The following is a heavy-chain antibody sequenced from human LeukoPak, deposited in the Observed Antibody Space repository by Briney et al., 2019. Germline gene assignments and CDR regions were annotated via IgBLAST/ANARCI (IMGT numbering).Heavy chain of an antibody. V-gene: IGHV3-33*01. CDR1: GFNFRNYD. D-gene: IGHD3-22*01. J-gene: IGHJ3*02. CDR3: ARAYYFDTTGHDSDALDI. Sequence: GGSLRLSCAASGFNFRNYDMHWVRQAPGKGLEWVASIRSDANNKYYADSVKGRFTFSRDNAKNTLFLQMNSLRAEDTAVYYCARAYYFDTTGHDSDALDIWGRGTMVTVSS. CDR2: IRSDANNK.